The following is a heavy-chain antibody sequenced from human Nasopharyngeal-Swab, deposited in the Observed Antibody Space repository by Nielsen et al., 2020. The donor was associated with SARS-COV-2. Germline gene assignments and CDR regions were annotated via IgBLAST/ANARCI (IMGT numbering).Heavy chain of an antibody. J-gene: IGHJ4*02. CDR1: GGSISSYY. CDR3: ASYSRLLGLFDY. CDR2: IYYSGST. V-gene: IGHV4-59*01. D-gene: IGHD2-15*01. Sequence: ETLSLTCTVSGGSISSYYWSWIRQPPGKGLEWIGYIYYSGSTNYNPSLKSRVTISVDTSRNQFSLKLSSVTAADTAVYYCASYSRLLGLFDYWGQGTLVTVSS.